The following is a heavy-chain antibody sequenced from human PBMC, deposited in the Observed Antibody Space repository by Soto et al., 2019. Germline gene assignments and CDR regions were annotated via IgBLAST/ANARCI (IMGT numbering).Heavy chain of an antibody. CDR2: IRGGGTST. Sequence: EVQLLESGGDLVQPGGSLRLSCAASGFAFSTFAMSWVRQAPGKGLEWVSTIRGGGTSTYYADSVKGRFTISRDDSKSMLHLQMNSLRADDTAIYYCAKNNDYHYYGALDVWGQGTTVTASS. CDR3: AKNNDYHYYGALDV. J-gene: IGHJ6*02. V-gene: IGHV3-23*01. CDR1: GFAFSTFA. D-gene: IGHD1-1*01.